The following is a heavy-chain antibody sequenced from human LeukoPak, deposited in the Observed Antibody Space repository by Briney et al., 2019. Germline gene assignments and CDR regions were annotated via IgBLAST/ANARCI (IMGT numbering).Heavy chain of an antibody. CDR1: GYTFTSYY. Sequence: PGASVKVSCKASGYTFTSYYMHWVRQAPGQGLEWMGWINPNSGGTNYAQKFQGRVTMTRDTSISTAYMELSRLRSDDTAVYYCARARSGYLLPSVGDELDYWGQGTLVTVSS. D-gene: IGHD3-22*01. V-gene: IGHV1-2*02. CDR2: INPNSGGT. J-gene: IGHJ4*02. CDR3: ARARSGYLLPSVGDELDY.